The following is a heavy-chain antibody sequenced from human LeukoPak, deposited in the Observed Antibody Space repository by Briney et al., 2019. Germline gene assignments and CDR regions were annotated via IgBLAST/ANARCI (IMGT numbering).Heavy chain of an antibody. Sequence: PSETLSLTCTVSGGTISSYYWDWIRQPPGKGLEWIGYIHYSGSTKYNPSLKSRVTISVDTSKNQFSLKLSSVTVADTAVYYCARVGSTSCLDYWGQGTLVTVSS. CDR1: GGTISSYY. V-gene: IGHV4-59*01. CDR3: ARVGSTSCLDY. D-gene: IGHD2-2*01. J-gene: IGHJ4*02. CDR2: IHYSGST.